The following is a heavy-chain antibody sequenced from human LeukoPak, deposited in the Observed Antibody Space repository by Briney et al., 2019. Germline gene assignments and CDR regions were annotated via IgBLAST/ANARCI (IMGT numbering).Heavy chain of an antibody. D-gene: IGHD1-26*01. CDR3: ARVRVGAIPIPYYYGMDV. J-gene: IGHJ6*02. CDR2: INPSGGST. CDR1: GYTFTSYY. V-gene: IGHV1-46*01. Sequence: ASVKVSCKASGYTFTSYYMHWVRQAPGQGLEWMGIINPSGGSTSYAQKFQGRVTMTRDTSTSTVYMELSSLRSEDTAVYYCARVRVGAIPIPYYYGMDVWGQGTTATVSS.